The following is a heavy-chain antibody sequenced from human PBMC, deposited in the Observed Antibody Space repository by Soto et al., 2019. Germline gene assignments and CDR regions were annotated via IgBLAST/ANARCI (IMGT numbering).Heavy chain of an antibody. V-gene: IGHV4-39*01. J-gene: IGHJ4*02. CDR1: GGSISSTSYY. CDR3: ARSPLEMATIDY. Sequence: SETLSLTCTVSGGSISSTSYYWGWIRQPPGKGLEWIGSIYYSGSTYYNPSLKSRVTISVDTSKNQFSLKLSSVTVADTAVYYCARSPLEMATIDYWGQGTXVTVSS. D-gene: IGHD5-12*01. CDR2: IYYSGST.